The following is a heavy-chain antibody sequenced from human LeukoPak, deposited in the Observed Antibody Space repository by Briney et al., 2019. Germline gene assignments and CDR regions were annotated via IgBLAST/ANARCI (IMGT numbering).Heavy chain of an antibody. Sequence: SQTLSLTCAISGDSVSSNSAAWNWIRQSPSRGLEWLGRTYYRSKWYNDYAVSVKSRITINPDISKNQFSLQLNSVTPEDTAVYYCAREALPSIVGATTGFDYWGQGTLVTVSS. CDR3: AREALPSIVGATTGFDY. D-gene: IGHD1-26*01. V-gene: IGHV6-1*01. J-gene: IGHJ4*02. CDR2: TYYRSKWYN. CDR1: GDSVSSNSAA.